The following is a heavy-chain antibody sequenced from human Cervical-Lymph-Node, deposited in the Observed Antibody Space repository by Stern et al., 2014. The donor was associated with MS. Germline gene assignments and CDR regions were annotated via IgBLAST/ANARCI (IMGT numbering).Heavy chain of an antibody. Sequence: VQLVQSGAEVKKPGESLKISCEASGYLFDDYWIGWVRQMSGRGLELVAIIFPRDSNTRYSPSVQGQVTISADKSLSTAYLQWSSLKAWATAIYYCGRSPATPSGYDRFDYWGQGALVTVSS. CDR1: GYLFDDYW. CDR2: IFPRDSNT. D-gene: IGHD5-12*01. J-gene: IGHJ4*02. V-gene: IGHV5-51*03. CDR3: GRSPATPSGYDRFDY.